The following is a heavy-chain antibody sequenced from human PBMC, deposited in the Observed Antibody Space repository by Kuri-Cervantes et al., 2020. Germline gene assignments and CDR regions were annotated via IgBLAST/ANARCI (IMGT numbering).Heavy chain of an antibody. Sequence: ESLKISCDVSGYSINSGYYWGWIRQPPGKGLEWIATTHRSGTTYYNPSLKSRVTISVDTSKNQFSLSLTSVTAADTALYYCARRTGCSGSPCSFDYWGQGTLVTVSS. D-gene: IGHD3-22*01. V-gene: IGHV4-38-2*01. CDR2: THRSGTT. J-gene: IGHJ4*02. CDR1: GYSINSGYY. CDR3: ARRTGCSGSPCSFDY.